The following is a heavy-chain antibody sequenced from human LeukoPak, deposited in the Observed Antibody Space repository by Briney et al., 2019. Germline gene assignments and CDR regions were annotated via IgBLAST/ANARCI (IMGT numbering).Heavy chain of an antibody. V-gene: IGHV1-18*01. CDR1: GYTFTSYG. CDR2: ISAYNGNT. Sequence: ASVKVSYKASGYTFTSYGISWVRQAPGQGLEWMGWISAYNGNTNYAQKLQGRVTMTTDTSTSTAYMELRSLRSDDTAVYYCARAYSSSWYPSGYFDYWGQGTLVTVSS. J-gene: IGHJ4*02. CDR3: ARAYSSSWYPSGYFDY. D-gene: IGHD6-13*01.